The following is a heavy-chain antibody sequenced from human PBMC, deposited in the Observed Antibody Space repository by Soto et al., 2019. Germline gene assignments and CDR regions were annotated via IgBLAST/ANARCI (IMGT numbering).Heavy chain of an antibody. V-gene: IGHV1-69*01. CDR3: ARVRLQVTTHYYYYYGMDV. D-gene: IGHD4-17*01. CDR2: IIPIFGTA. J-gene: IGHJ6*02. CDR1: GGTFSSYA. Sequence: ASGGTFSSYAISWVRQAPGQGLEWMGGIIPIFGTANYAQKFQGRVTITADESTSTAYMELSSLRSEDTAVYYCARVRLQVTTHYYYYYGMDVWGQGTTVTVSS.